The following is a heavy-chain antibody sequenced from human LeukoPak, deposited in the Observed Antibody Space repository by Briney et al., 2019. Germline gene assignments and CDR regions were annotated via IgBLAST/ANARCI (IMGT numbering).Heavy chain of an antibody. J-gene: IGHJ4*02. D-gene: IGHD5-24*01. V-gene: IGHV4-59*08. CDR2: IYYSGST. CDR1: GGSISSYY. CDR3: ARLGGRDGYNYYFDY. Sequence: PPETLSLTCTVSGGSISSYYWSWIRQPPGKGLEWIGYIYYSGSTNYNPSLKSRVTISVDTSKNQFSLKLSSVTAADTAVYYCARLGGRDGYNYYFDYWGQGTLVTVSS.